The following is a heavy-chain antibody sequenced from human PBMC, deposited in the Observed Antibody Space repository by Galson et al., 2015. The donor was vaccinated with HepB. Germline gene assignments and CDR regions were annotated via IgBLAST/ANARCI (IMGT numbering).Heavy chain of an antibody. Sequence: SLRLSCAASGFTFSSYDMNWVRQAPGKGLEWVSLITRSSDTIYYADSVKGRFTVSRDNAQNSLYLHMSSLRDEDTAVYYCAKIGGGWVSDYWGQGTLVTVSS. CDR2: ITRSSDTI. CDR3: AKIGGGWVSDY. CDR1: GFTFSSYD. V-gene: IGHV3-48*02. D-gene: IGHD3-16*01. J-gene: IGHJ4*02.